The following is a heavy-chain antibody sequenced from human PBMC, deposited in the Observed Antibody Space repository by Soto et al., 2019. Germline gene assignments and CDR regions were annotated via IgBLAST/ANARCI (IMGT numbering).Heavy chain of an antibody. CDR1: GFTFSSYA. CDR3: AKVRRFGELRSLY. J-gene: IGHJ4*02. Sequence: EVQLLESGGGLVQPGGSLRLSCAASGFTFSSYAMSWVLQAPGNGLEWVSAIGVSGDTTYYADSVKGRFTISRDNSKNTLYLQMGSVRAEETAVYYCAKVRRFGELRSLYWGQGTLVTVSS. V-gene: IGHV3-23*01. CDR2: IGVSGDTT. D-gene: IGHD3-10*01.